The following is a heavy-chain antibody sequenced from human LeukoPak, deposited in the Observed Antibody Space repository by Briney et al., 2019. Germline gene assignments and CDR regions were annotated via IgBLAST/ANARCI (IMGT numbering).Heavy chain of an antibody. CDR2: ISYDGSNK. CDR3: ARDTRYYDILTGPTNYYYYGMDV. D-gene: IGHD3-9*01. J-gene: IGHJ6*02. CDR1: GFTFSSYG. Sequence: GRSLRLSCAASGFTFSSYGMHWVRQAPGKGLEWVAVISYDGSNKYYADSVKGRFTISRDNSKNALYLQMNSLRAEDTAVYYCARDTRYYDILTGPTNYYYYGMDVWGQGTTVTVSS. V-gene: IGHV3-30*03.